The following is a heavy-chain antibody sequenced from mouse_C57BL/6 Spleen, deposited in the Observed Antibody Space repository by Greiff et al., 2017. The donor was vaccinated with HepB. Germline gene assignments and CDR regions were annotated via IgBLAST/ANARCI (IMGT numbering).Heavy chain of an antibody. J-gene: IGHJ2*01. CDR1: GYAFSSSW. CDR2: IYPGDGDT. CDR3: ARRDYYGGYFDY. V-gene: IGHV1-82*01. D-gene: IGHD1-1*01. Sequence: QVQLKQSGPELVKPGASVKISCKASGYAFSSSWMNWVKQRPGKGLEWIGRIYPGDGDTNYNGKFKGKATLTADKSSSTAYMQLSSLTSEDSAVYFCARRDYYGGYFDYWGQGTTLTVSS.